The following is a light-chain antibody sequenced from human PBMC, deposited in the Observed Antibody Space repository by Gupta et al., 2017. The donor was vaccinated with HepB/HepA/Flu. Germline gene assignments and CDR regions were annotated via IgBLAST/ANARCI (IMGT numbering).Light chain of an antibody. J-gene: IGLJ3*02. CDR1: SNNVGNQG. CDR2: RNN. V-gene: IGLV10-54*04. CDR3: SAWDSSLSAWV. Sequence: AGLTQPPSVSKGLRQTATLTCTGNSNNVGNQGAAWLQQHQGHPPKLLSYRNNNRPSGISERFSASRSGNTASLTITGLQPEDEADYYCSAWDSSLSAWVFGGGTMLTVL.